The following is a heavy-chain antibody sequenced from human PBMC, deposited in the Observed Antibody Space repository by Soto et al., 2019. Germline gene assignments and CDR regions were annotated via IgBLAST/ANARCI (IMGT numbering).Heavy chain of an antibody. CDR1: GGSISGGGFS. D-gene: IGHD3-10*01. CDR2: ILHTGGT. Sequence: SETLSLTCAVSGGSISGGGFSWSWIRQPPGKGLEWIGYILHTGGTQYNPSLKSRVSMSVDKSKNQFFLHLTSVTAADTAVYYCARLQFGEGFDYWGQGALVTSPQ. J-gene: IGHJ4*02. V-gene: IGHV4-30-2*01. CDR3: ARLQFGEGFDY.